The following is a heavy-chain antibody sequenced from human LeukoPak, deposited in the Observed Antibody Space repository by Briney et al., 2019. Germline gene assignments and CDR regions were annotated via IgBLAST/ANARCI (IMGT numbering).Heavy chain of an antibody. J-gene: IGHJ5*02. CDR3: ARDGPKGGFDP. CDR2: INPSGGST. Sequence: ASVKVSCKASGYTFTSYYMHWVRQAPGQGLEWMGIINPSGGSTSYAQKFQGRVTMTRDTSTSTVYMELSSLRSEDTVVYYCARDGPKGGFDPWGQGTLVTVSS. V-gene: IGHV1-46*01. CDR1: GYTFTSYY. D-gene: IGHD3-16*01.